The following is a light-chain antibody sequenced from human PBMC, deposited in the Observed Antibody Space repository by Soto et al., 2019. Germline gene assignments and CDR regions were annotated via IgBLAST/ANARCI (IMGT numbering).Light chain of an antibody. J-gene: IGKJ2*01. CDR3: QQYKTYSANA. V-gene: IGKV1-5*01. CDR1: ESISDW. CDR2: DAS. Sequence: DIQMTQSPSTLSASVGDRVTITCRASESISDWLAWYQQQPGKAPKLLMHDASTLESGVSSRFSGSGSGTEFTLPINNLQPDDFVTYYCQQYKTYSANAFGQGTRLEVK.